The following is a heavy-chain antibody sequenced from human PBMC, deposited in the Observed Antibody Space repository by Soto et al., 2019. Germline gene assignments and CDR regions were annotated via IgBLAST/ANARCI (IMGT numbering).Heavy chain of an antibody. V-gene: IGHV3-7*03. CDR3: VKPDGGNSWGDY. D-gene: IGHD2-21*02. CDR2: INPDGSIK. J-gene: IGHJ4*02. CDR1: GFTLGTHW. Sequence: VGSLRLSCAASGFTLGTHWMSWLRQAPGQGLEWVANINPDGSIKYYVDSVKGRFTISRDNGKNSLYLQMDSLRTDDSAVYYCVKPDGGNSWGDYWGQGTPVTVSS.